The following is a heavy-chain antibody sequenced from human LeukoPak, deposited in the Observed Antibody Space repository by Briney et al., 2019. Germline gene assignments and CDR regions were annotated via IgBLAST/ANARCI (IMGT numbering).Heavy chain of an antibody. J-gene: IGHJ4*02. V-gene: IGHV3-74*01. D-gene: IGHD4-11*01. Sequence: GGPLRLSCVASGFSFSGKWLHWVGQAPGKGLAWVSNIDVVGSAANYVDSVKGRFTIARGNAKSTLYLQMHSLRVEDTAVYYCVSPYRGSWHTVDYWGQRALVTVSS. CDR3: VSPYRGSWHTVDY. CDR1: GFSFSGKW. CDR2: IDVVGSAA.